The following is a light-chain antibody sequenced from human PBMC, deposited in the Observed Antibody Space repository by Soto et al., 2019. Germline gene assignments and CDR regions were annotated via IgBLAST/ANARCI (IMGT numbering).Light chain of an antibody. J-gene: IGKJ1*01. Sequence: DIQMTQSPSSLSASVGDRVTITCRASQSISSYLNWYQQKPGKAPKLLIYAASSLQSGVPSRFSGSGSGTDFTLTISSLQPEDFAIYYCQQSYSDPRTFGQGTKVDIK. CDR2: AAS. V-gene: IGKV1-39*01. CDR3: QQSYSDPRT. CDR1: QSISSY.